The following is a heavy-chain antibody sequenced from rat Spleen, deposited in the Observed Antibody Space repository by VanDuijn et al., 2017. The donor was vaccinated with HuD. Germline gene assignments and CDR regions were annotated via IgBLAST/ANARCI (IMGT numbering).Heavy chain of an antibody. V-gene: IGHV5-29*01. CDR1: GFTFSDHG. D-gene: IGHD1-2*01. CDR3: ARHYYSFDY. Sequence: EVQLVESGGGLVQPGGSLKLSCAASGFTFSDHGMAWVRRTPTKGLEWVATISYDGYNTYYRDSVKGRFSISRDNVKSTLYLQMDSLRSEDTATYYCARHYYSFDYWGQGVLVTVSS. J-gene: IGHJ2*01. CDR2: ISYDGYNT.